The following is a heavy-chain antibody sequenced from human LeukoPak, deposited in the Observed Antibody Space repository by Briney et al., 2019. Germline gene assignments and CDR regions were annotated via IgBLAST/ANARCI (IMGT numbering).Heavy chain of an antibody. D-gene: IGHD1-1*01. CDR3: ARDPQNWNGGRDWFDP. Sequence: GASVKVSCKASGYTFTSYAMHWVRQAPGQRLEWMGWINAGNGNTKYSQKFQGRVTITRDTSASTAYMELSSLRSEDTAVYYCARDPQNWNGGRDWFDPWGQGTLVTVSS. CDR1: GYTFTSYA. V-gene: IGHV1-3*01. CDR2: INAGNGNT. J-gene: IGHJ5*02.